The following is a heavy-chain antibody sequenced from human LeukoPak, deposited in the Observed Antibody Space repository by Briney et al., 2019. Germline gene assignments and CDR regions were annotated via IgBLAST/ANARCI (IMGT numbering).Heavy chain of an antibody. CDR3: VKDGGDYNSEY. V-gene: IGHV3-30*02. CDR1: AFTFSRYG. D-gene: IGHD3-16*01. J-gene: IGHJ4*02. Sequence: GGSLRLSCAASAFTFSRYGMHWVRQAPGKGLEWVTFKGRFTISRDNSKNTLYLQMNSLRAEDTAVYYCVKDGGDYNSEYWGQGTLVTVSS.